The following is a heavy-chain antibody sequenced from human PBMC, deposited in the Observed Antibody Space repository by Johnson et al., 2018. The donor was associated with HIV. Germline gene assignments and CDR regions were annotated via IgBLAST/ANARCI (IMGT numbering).Heavy chain of an antibody. Sequence: VQLVESGGGVVQPGGSLRLSCAASGFTFNNYEMHWVRQAPGKGLEWVAVISYDGSNKYYADSVKGRFIVSKDNSKNTLYLQMSSLRAEDTAVYYCAREGAPSARDFGAFDIWGQGTMVTVSS. J-gene: IGHJ3*02. D-gene: IGHD1-26*01. CDR1: GFTFNNYE. CDR3: AREGAPSARDFGAFDI. CDR2: ISYDGSNK. V-gene: IGHV3-30*03.